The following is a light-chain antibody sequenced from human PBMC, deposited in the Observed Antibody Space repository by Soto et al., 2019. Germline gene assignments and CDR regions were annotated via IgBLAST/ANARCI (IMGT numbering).Light chain of an antibody. J-gene: IGLJ1*01. V-gene: IGLV3-21*02. CDR1: NIESKS. CDR2: VES. CDR3: QVWDTISDHYV. Sequence: SYELTQPPSVSVAPGQTARITCGGNNIESKSVHWYQQRPGQAPVLVIYVESDRPSGIPDRFSASTSGNTAALTISRVEAGDEADYYCQVWDTISDHYVFGSGTKVTVL.